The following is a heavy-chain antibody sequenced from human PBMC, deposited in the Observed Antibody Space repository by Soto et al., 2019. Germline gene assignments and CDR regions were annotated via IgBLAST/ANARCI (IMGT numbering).Heavy chain of an antibody. CDR2: ISTSSSYI. CDR3: ARDLVDSGYDMGPSYYFDC. CDR1: GFTLSSYN. D-gene: IGHD5-12*01. J-gene: IGHJ4*02. V-gene: IGHV3-21*02. Sequence: EVQLVESGGGLVKPGGSLRLSCAVSGFTLSSYNMNWVRQAPGEGLEWVSSISTSSSYIYYADSIKGRFTVSRDNAKNSLYLHMNSLRAEDTAVYYCARDLVDSGYDMGPSYYFDCWGQGTLVTVSS.